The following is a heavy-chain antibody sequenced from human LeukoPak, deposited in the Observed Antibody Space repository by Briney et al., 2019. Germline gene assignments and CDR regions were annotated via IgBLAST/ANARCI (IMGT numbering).Heavy chain of an antibody. D-gene: IGHD5-24*01. Sequence: SETLSLTCTVSGGSVTSNNYYWSWIRPPPGKGLEWIGHIYDSGSTKYNPSLKSRVTISVDTSKNQFSLKLRSVTAADAAVYYCARDPGNYGRYLDYWGQGTLVTVSS. V-gene: IGHV4-61*01. CDR3: ARDPGNYGRYLDY. CDR1: GGSVTSNNYY. CDR2: IYDSGST. J-gene: IGHJ4*02.